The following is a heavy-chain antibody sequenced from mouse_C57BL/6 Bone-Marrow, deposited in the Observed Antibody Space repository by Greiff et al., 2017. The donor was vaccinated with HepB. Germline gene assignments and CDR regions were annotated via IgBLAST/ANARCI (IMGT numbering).Heavy chain of an antibody. V-gene: IGHV10-3*01. CDR1: GFTFNTYA. Sequence: EVHLVESGGGLVQPKGSLKLSCAASGFTFNTYAMHWVRQAPGKGLEWVARIRSKSSNYATYYADSVKDRFTISRDDSQSMLYLQMNNLKTEDTAMYYCVREGFRYYGSSPWYFDVWGTGTTVTVSS. J-gene: IGHJ1*03. D-gene: IGHD1-1*01. CDR3: VREGFRYYGSSPWYFDV. CDR2: IRSKSSNYAT.